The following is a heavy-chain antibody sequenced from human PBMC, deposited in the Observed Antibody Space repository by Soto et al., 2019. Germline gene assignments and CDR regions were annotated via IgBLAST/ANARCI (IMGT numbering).Heavy chain of an antibody. CDR3: ARGLQYYDFWSVLNGAFDI. CDR1: GYTFTSYG. J-gene: IGHJ3*02. D-gene: IGHD3-3*01. CDR2: ISAYNGNT. Sequence: ASVKVSCKASGYTFTSYGISWVRQAPGQGLEWMGWISAYNGNTNYAQKLQGRVTMTTDTSTSTAYMELRSLGSDDTAVYYCARGLQYYDFWSVLNGAFDIWGKGTMVT. V-gene: IGHV1-18*01.